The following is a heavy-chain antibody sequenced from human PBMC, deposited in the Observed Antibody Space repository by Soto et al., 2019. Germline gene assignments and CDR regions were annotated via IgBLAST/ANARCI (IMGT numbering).Heavy chain of an antibody. CDR2: IYYSGST. J-gene: IGHJ6*02. CDR3: ARGREWRPAAGTSYYYYGMDV. Sequence: PSETLSLTCTVSGGSISSYYWSWIRQPPGKGLEWIGYIYYSGSTNYNPSLKSRVTISVDTSKNQFSLKLSSVTAADTAVYYCARGREWRPAAGTSYYYYGMDVWGQGTTVPVSS. D-gene: IGHD6-13*01. V-gene: IGHV4-59*01. CDR1: GGSISSYY.